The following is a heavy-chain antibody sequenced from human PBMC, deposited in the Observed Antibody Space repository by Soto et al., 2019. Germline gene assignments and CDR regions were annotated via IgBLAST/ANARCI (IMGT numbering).Heavy chain of an antibody. J-gene: IGHJ3*02. CDR1: GYTFTSYG. CDR3: ARDYDSSGYYYPHDAFDI. CDR2: ISAYNGNT. V-gene: IGHV1-18*01. Sequence: GASVKVSCKASGYTFTSYGISWVRQAPGQGLEWMGWISAYNGNTNYAQKLQGRVTMTTDTSTSTAYMELRSLRSDDTAVYYCARDYDSSGYYYPHDAFDIWGQGTMVTVSS. D-gene: IGHD3-22*01.